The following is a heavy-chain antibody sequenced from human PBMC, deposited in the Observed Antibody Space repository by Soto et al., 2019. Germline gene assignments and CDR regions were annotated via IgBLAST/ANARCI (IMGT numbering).Heavy chain of an antibody. CDR2: ISAYNTNT. CDR3: ARDTPPTDY. J-gene: IGHJ4*02. CDR1: GYTFTSYH. Sequence: QVQLVQSGAEVKKPGASVKVSCKTSGYTFTSYHISWVRQAPGQGLEWMGWISAYNTNTNYAQKFQGIVTMTTDTLTSTAYMELRSLRSDDTAMYYCARDTPPTDYWGQGTLVTVSS. V-gene: IGHV1-18*01.